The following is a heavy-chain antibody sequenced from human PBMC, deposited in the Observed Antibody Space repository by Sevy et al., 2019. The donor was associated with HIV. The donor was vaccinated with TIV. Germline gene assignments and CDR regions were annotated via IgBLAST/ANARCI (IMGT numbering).Heavy chain of an antibody. CDR3: ASSGTGYYTPHYMDV. Sequence: GGSLRLSCAASGFTFSSYSMNWVRQAPGKGLERDSSISTSSNYIYYAASVKGRFTISRDNAKNSLYLQMNSLRAEDTAVYYCASSGTGYYTPHYMDVWGKGTTVTVSS. CDR1: GFTFSSYS. J-gene: IGHJ6*03. CDR2: ISTSSNYI. V-gene: IGHV3-21*01. D-gene: IGHD2-8*01.